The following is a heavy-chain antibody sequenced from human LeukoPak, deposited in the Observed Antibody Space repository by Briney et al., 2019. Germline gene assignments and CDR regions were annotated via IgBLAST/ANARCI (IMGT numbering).Heavy chain of an antibody. J-gene: IGHJ4*02. D-gene: IGHD3-10*01. CDR1: GFTFSSHW. CDR2: IKADGRQT. CDR3: ARIPSYDSGSYYRYLDY. V-gene: IGHV3-7*01. Sequence: GGSLRPSCAASGFTFSSHWMSWVRQAPGKGLEWVANIKADGRQTFYVDSVRGRFTISRDNAENSLYLHLTNLRADDTAVYYCARIPSYDSGSYYRYLDYWGQGTLVTVSS.